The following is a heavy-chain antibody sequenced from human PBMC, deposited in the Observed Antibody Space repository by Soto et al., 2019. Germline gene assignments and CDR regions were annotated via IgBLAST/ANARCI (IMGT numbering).Heavy chain of an antibody. V-gene: IGHV3-30*18. CDR2: ISYNGGKE. CDR1: GFTFSSYG. Sequence: QVQLVESGGGVVQPGGSLRLSCAASGFTFSSYGMEWVRQAPGKGLEWVAVISYNGGKEYYADSVKGRFTISRDNSKNTVSLQMNSLEAEDTAVYYCAKEGGDGYNSIDSWGQGTLVTVSS. J-gene: IGHJ4*02. CDR3: AKEGGDGYNSIDS. D-gene: IGHD5-12*01.